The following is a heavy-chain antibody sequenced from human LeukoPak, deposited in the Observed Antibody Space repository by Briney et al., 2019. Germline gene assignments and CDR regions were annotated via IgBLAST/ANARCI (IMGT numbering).Heavy chain of an antibody. J-gene: IGHJ4*02. CDR3: ARHGVERELNFDY. CDR2: IYYSGST. V-gene: IGHV4-59*08. CDR1: GGSISSYY. Sequence: SETLSLTCTVSGGSISSYYWSWIRQPPRKGLEWIGYIYYSGSTNYNPSLKSRVTISVDTSKNQFSLKLSSVTAADTAVYYCARHGVERELNFDYWGQGTLVTVSS. D-gene: IGHD1-26*01.